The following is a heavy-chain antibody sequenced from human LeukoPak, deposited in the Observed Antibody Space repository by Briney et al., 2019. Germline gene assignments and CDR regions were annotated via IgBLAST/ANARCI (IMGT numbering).Heavy chain of an antibody. Sequence: SSDTLSLTCTVSGGSISSSSYYWVWMRQPPGKALEGIGSIYYSGSTYYNPSLKSRVTIPVDTSKNQFSLKLSSVTAADTAVYYCARLIPYSSVTRDYWGQGTLVTVPS. CDR3: ARLIPYSSVTRDY. V-gene: IGHV4-39*01. CDR2: IYYSGST. CDR1: GGSISSSSYY. D-gene: IGHD6-19*01. J-gene: IGHJ4*02.